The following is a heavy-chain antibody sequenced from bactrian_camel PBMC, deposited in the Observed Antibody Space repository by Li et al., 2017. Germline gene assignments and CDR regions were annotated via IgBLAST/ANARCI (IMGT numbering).Heavy chain of an antibody. Sequence: VQLVESGGDLVQPGGSLRLSCVASLFEFKNYDMTWVRQAPGKGLEWISSLRYVGVPYYADSVRGRFIISRDNAKNTLTLQMNSLKTEDTAVYYCASHRVEYGDWSTVDMYYWGKGTQVTVS. CDR2: LRYVGVP. CDR1: LFEFKNYD. D-gene: IGHD8*01. J-gene: IGHJ7*01. V-gene: IGHV3S10*01.